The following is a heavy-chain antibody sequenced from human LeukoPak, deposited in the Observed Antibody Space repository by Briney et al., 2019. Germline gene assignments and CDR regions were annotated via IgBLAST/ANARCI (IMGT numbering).Heavy chain of an antibody. D-gene: IGHD3-22*01. Sequence: SETLSLTCAVYGGSFSGYYWNWLRQPPGKGLEWIGETSHNENTNYSPSLKSRLTISIDTSKDQFSLKLSSVTAADTAVYYCASSGSRWLIDKTYSPYWGQGTLVTVSS. V-gene: IGHV4-34*01. CDR3: ASSGSRWLIDKTYSPY. CDR2: TSHNENT. J-gene: IGHJ4*02. CDR1: GGSFSGYY.